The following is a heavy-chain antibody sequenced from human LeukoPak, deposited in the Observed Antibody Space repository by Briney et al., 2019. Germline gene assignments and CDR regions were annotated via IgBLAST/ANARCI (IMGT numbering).Heavy chain of an antibody. Sequence: SETLSLTCTVSGGSISSGSYYWGWIRQPPGKGLEWIGSIHYSGSTYYNPSLKSRVTISGDTSKDQFSLKLSSVTAADTAVYYCARHGRGYYDSSGCYYDSFDYWGQGNLVTVSS. D-gene: IGHD3-22*01. CDR2: IHYSGST. V-gene: IGHV4-39*01. CDR3: ARHGRGYYDSSGCYYDSFDY. CDR1: GGSISSGSYY. J-gene: IGHJ4*02.